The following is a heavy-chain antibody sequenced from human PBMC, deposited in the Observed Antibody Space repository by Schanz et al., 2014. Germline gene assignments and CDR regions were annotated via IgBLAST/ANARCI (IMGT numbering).Heavy chain of an antibody. CDR3: AKARRKSNCSGGRCFHYSYYGMDV. CDR2: IWYDENNK. CDR1: GFTFSSYG. V-gene: IGHV3-33*06. D-gene: IGHD2-15*01. Sequence: QVQLVESGGGVVQFGRSLRLSCVASGFTFSSYGMHWVRQAPGKGLEWVAVIWYDENNKYYADSVKGRFTMSRDNSKNILYLQMNSLRAEDTAVYYCAKARRKSNCSGGRCFHYSYYGMDVWGKGTTVTVSS. J-gene: IGHJ6*04.